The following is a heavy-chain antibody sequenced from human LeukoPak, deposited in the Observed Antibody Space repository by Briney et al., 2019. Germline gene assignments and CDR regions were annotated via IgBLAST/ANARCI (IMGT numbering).Heavy chain of an antibody. J-gene: IGHJ4*02. CDR2: IESDGSST. Sequence: GGSLRLSCAASGFTFCNYWMHWVRQAPGKGLVWVSRIESDGSSTTYADFVKGRFTISRDNAKKMLYLQMTSLTVEDTAVYYCARDQPDYWGQGTLVTVSS. V-gene: IGHV3-74*01. CDR3: ARDQPDY. CDR1: GFTFCNYW.